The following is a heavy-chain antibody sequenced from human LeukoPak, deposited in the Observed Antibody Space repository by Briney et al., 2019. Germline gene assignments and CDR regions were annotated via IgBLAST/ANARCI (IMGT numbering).Heavy chain of an antibody. CDR2: IKKDGSEK. D-gene: IGHD5-18*01. CDR1: GFTFSSYW. Sequence: GGSLRLSCAASGFTFSSYWMSWVRQAPGKGLEWVANIKKDGSEKYYVDAVKGRFTISRDNAKTTLYLQMNSLRAEDTAVYYCARDLSGVTGYTYGRGIDYWGQGTLVTVSS. CDR3: ARDLSGVTGYTYGRGIDY. J-gene: IGHJ4*02. V-gene: IGHV3-7*01.